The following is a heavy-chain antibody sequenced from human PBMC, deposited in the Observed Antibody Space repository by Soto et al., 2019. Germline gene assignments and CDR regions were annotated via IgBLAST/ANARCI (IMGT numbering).Heavy chain of an antibody. V-gene: IGHV3-74*01. J-gene: IGHJ6*02. Sequence: AASGFTFSIYWMHWVRQAPGKGPVWVSRIDNAGSSARYADSVKGRFTISRDNAKNTVYLQMNSLRAEDTAVYYCTRVGGSVSGMDVWGQGTTVTVS. CDR3: TRVGGSVSGMDV. CDR2: IDNAGSSA. D-gene: IGHD1-26*01. CDR1: GFTFSIYW.